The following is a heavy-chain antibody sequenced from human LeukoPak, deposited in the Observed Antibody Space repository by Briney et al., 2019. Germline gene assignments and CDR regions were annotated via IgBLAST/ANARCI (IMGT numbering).Heavy chain of an antibody. D-gene: IGHD3-10*01. Sequence: GGSLRLSCAASGFTFSSYGIHWVRQAPGKGLEWVAVIWYDGSNKYYADSVKGRFTISRDNSKNTLYLQMNSLRAEDTAVYYCARGPYGSGSYYWFDPWGQGTLVTVSS. J-gene: IGHJ5*02. CDR1: GFTFSSYG. CDR2: IWYDGSNK. V-gene: IGHV3-33*01. CDR3: ARGPYGSGSYYWFDP.